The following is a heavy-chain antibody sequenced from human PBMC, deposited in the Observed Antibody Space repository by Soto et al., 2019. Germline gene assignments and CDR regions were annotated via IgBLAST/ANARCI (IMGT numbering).Heavy chain of an antibody. Sequence: QVQLVESGGGVVQPGRSLTLSCAVSGFTFTSMHGVRQAPGKGLEWVAIISYDGNNKYYLDSVKGRFTISRDNSKNTLYLQMNSLRAEDTAVYYCTKDGVAGYGMDVWGQGTTVTVSS. CDR2: ISYDGNNK. J-gene: IGHJ6*02. CDR1: GFTFTS. D-gene: IGHD6-19*01. CDR3: TKDGVAGYGMDV. V-gene: IGHV3-30*18.